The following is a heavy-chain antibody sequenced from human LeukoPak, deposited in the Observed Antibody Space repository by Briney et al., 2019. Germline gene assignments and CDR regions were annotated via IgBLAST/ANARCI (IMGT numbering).Heavy chain of an antibody. CDR2: ISYDGSNK. V-gene: IGHV3-30-3*01. CDR1: GFTFSSYA. CDR3: ARGIMIFGVLVDPIDY. D-gene: IGHD3-3*01. Sequence: GGSLRLSCAASGFTFSSYAMHWVRQAPGKGLEWVAVISYDGSNKYYADSVKGRFTISRDNSKNTLYLQMNSLRAEDTAVYYCARGIMIFGVLVDPIDYWGQGTLVTVSS. J-gene: IGHJ4*02.